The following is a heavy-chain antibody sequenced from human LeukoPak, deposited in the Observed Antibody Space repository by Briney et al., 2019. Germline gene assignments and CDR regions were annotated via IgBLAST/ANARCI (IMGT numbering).Heavy chain of an antibody. V-gene: IGHV3-23*01. CDR1: GFTFSSYA. CDR2: ISRSGGST. J-gene: IGHJ4*02. CDR3: ARAGSLWFGESKLDY. D-gene: IGHD3-10*01. Sequence: GSLRLSLAASGFTFSSYAMSWVRQAPGKGLEGVSAISRSGGSTYYADSVKGRFTISRDNSNNTLYLQMNSLRAEDTAVFYCARAGSLWFGESKLDYWGQGTLVTVSS.